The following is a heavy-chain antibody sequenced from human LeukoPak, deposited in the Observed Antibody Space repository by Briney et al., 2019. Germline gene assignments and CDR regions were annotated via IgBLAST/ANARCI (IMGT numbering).Heavy chain of an antibody. CDR2: IYPGDSDT. Sequence: GESLKIPCKGSGYSFTSYWIGWVRHMLGKGLEWMGMIYPGDSDTRYSPSFQGQVTISVDKSISTAYLQWSSLKASDTAMYYCARHISGYYDSSGLRLGAFDIWGQGTMVTVSS. V-gene: IGHV5-51*01. J-gene: IGHJ3*02. CDR3: ARHISGYYDSSGLRLGAFDI. D-gene: IGHD3-22*01. CDR1: GYSFTSYW.